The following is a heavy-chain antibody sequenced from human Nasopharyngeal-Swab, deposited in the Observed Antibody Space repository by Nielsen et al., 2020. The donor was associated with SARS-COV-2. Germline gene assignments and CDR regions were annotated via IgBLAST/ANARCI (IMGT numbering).Heavy chain of an antibody. Sequence: GGSLRLSCAASGFTFSSYGMNWVRQAPGKGLGLVSVINSGGSSTYYADSVRGRFTISRDNSKNMLYLQMDSLRVEDTAIYYCTKDRSSSWYYFDYWGQGTLVTVSS. V-gene: IGHV3-23*03. CDR2: INSGGSST. CDR3: TKDRSSSWYYFDY. D-gene: IGHD6-13*01. CDR1: GFTFSSYG. J-gene: IGHJ4*02.